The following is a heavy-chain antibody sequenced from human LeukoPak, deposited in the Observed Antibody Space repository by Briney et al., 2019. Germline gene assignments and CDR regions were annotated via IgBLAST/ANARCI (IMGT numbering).Heavy chain of an antibody. CDR1: GFTFSSYG. D-gene: IGHD5-18*01. V-gene: IGHV3-23*01. J-gene: IGHJ1*01. CDR3: AKDSYDDSI. Sequence: GGTLRLSCAASGFTFSSYGMTWVRQAPGKGLEWVSAISDSGGRTFYADSVKGRFTISRDNSKNTLYLQINSLRAGDTAVYYCAKDSYDDSIWGQGTLVTVSS. CDR2: ISDSGGRT.